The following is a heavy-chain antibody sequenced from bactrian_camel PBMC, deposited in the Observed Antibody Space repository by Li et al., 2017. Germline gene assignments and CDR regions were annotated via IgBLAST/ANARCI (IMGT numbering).Heavy chain of an antibody. J-gene: IGHJ4*01. CDR3: GTLYSGWAVPD. CDR2: IYTNGGGPT. Sequence: VQLVESGGGSVEAGGSLRLSCQGSGVTLNRYCLGWFRRAPGKEREGIAIIYTNGGGPTYYADSVKGRFTSSKDSAKNLFYLQMNSLKSEDAVLYYCGTLYSGWAVPDWGQGTQVTVS. CDR1: GVTLNRYC. V-gene: IGHV3S1*01. D-gene: IGHD4*01.